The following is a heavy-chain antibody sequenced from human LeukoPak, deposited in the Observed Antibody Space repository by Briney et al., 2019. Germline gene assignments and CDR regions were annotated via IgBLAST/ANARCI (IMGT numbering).Heavy chain of an antibody. J-gene: IGHJ6*02. Sequence: SETLSLTCTASGVSISSYYRSWVRQPPGKGLEWVGYINYSGSTNYNPSLKSRVTISVDTSKNQFSLKLSSVTAADTAVYYCARVQDDFWSGYYTGGWYYGMDVWGQGTTVTVSS. CDR2: INYSGST. CDR1: GVSISSYY. CDR3: ARVQDDFWSGYYTGGWYYGMDV. V-gene: IGHV4-59*01. D-gene: IGHD3-3*01.